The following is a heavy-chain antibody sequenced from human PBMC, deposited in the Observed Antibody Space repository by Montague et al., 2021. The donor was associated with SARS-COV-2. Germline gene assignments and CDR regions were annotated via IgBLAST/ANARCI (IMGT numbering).Heavy chain of an antibody. D-gene: IGHD6-13*01. CDR3: ARVGRQQLVRLSGMDV. CDR1: GGSISSSSYH. Sequence: SETLSLTCTVSGGSISSSSYHWGWIRQPPGKGLEWIGSIYYSGSTYYNPSLKSRVTISVDTFKNQFSLKLSSVTAADTAVYYCARVGRQQLVRLSGMDVWGQGTTVTVSS. CDR2: IYYSGST. V-gene: IGHV4-39*07. J-gene: IGHJ6*02.